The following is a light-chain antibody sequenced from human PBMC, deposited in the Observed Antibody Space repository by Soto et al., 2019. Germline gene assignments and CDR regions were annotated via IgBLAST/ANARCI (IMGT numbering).Light chain of an antibody. J-gene: IGKJ3*01. Sequence: EVVMTQSPATLSVSPGERATLSCRASQTVSRNLAWYQQRPGQAPRLLIYDISNRAAGVPARFSGSGSETEFTLTIRSLQSEDFAVYYCHQYNSWPRGTFGPGTKVEIK. CDR3: HQYNSWPRGT. CDR1: QTVSRN. CDR2: DIS. V-gene: IGKV3-15*01.